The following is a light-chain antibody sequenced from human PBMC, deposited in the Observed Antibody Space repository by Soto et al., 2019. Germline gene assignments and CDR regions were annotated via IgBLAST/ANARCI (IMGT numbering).Light chain of an antibody. J-gene: IGKJ1*01. Sequence: LKQSAGTLSLSKGEGATLSFRASQSARSSYLAWFQQNPGQAPTLLIYGASSRPAGIPDRFSRSGYGTDFTLTISRLEPEDCAVYYCQHYDSSLTFSQGSKV. V-gene: IGKV3-20*01. CDR2: GAS. CDR1: QSARSSY. CDR3: QHYDSSLT.